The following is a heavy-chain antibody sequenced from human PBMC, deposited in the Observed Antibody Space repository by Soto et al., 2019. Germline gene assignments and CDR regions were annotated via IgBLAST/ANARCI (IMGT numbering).Heavy chain of an antibody. CDR2: ISSNGGST. Sequence: PGGSLRLSCAASGFTFSSYAMHWVRQAPGKGLEYVSAISSNGGSTYYANSVKGRFTVSRDNSKNTLYLQMGSLRAEDMAVYYCARGLEQSSCWSSHYHSYGMDVCGPATTVTVS. CDR1: GFTFSSYA. V-gene: IGHV3-64*01. CDR3: ARGLEQSSCWSSHYHSYGMDV. D-gene: IGHD6-19*01. J-gene: IGHJ6*02.